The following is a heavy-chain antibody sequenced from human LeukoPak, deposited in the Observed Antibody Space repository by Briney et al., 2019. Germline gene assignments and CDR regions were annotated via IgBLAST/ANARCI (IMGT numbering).Heavy chain of an antibody. CDR3: ARVDAEGSGVKYFDY. Sequence: ASVNVSCKASGYTFTNYYMHWVRQAPGQGLEWMGIINPSGGSTSYAQKFQGRVTMTRDTSTSTVYMELSSLRSEDTAVYFCARVDAEGSGVKYFDYWGQGTLVTVSS. CDR1: GYTFTNYY. CDR2: INPSGGST. D-gene: IGHD3-10*01. V-gene: IGHV1-46*01. J-gene: IGHJ4*02.